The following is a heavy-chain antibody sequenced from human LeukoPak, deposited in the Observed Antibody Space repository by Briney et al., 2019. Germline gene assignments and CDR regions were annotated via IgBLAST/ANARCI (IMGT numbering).Heavy chain of an antibody. D-gene: IGHD5-12*01. J-gene: IGHJ5*02. CDR3: ARTKGGYDSFWFDP. CDR1: GDSISSYY. Sequence: SETLSLTCTVSGDSISSYYWSWIRQPAGKGLEWIGRIYTSGSTNYNPSLKSRVTMSVDTSKNQFSLKLSSVTAADTAVYYCARTKGGYDSFWFDPWGQGTLVTVSS. CDR2: IYTSGST. V-gene: IGHV4-4*07.